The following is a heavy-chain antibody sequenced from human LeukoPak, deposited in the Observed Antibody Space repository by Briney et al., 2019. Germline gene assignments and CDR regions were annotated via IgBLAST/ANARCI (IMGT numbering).Heavy chain of an antibody. CDR3: ANWRPDYGDYSQLFGFWYFDL. J-gene: IGHJ2*01. Sequence: QSGGSLRLSCAASGFTFSSYAMSWVRQAPGKGLEWVSAISGSGGSTYYADSVKGRFTISRDNSKNTLYLQMNSLRAEDTAVYYCANWRPDYGDYSQLFGFWYFDLWGRGTLVTVSS. CDR1: GFTFSSYA. V-gene: IGHV3-23*01. D-gene: IGHD4-17*01. CDR2: ISGSGGST.